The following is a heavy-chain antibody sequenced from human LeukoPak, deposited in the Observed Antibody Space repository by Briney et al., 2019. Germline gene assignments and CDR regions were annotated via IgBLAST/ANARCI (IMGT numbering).Heavy chain of an antibody. CDR3: AGALATVDAFDI. J-gene: IGHJ3*02. D-gene: IGHD4-17*01. CDR2: ISSNNNYI. CDR1: GFTFSGYS. Sequence: GGSLRLSCAASGFTFSGYSMSWVRQAPGKGLDWVSSISSNNNYIYYADSVKGRFTISRDNAKNSLYLEMNSLRAEDTAVYYCAGALATVDAFDIWGQGTMVTVSS. V-gene: IGHV3-21*01.